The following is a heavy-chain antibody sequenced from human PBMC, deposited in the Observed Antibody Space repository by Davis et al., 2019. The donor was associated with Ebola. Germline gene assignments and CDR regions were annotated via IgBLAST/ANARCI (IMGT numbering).Heavy chain of an antibody. V-gene: IGHV1-8*02. J-gene: IGHJ4*02. CDR1: GYTFTGYY. CDR3: AVGWQQLSRY. Sequence: ASVKVSCKASGYTFTGYYMHWVRQATGQGLEWMGWMNPNSGNTGYAQKFQGRVTMTRNTSISTAYMELSSLRSEDTAVYYCAVGWQQLSRYWGQGTLVTVSS. D-gene: IGHD6-13*01. CDR2: MNPNSGNT.